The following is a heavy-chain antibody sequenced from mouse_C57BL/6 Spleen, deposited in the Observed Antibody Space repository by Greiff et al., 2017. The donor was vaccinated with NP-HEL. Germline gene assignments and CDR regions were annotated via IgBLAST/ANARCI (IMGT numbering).Heavy chain of an antibody. CDR3: ARFITTVASPFAY. Sequence: QVQLQHPGAELVKPGASVKLSCKASGYTFTSYWMQWVKQRPGQGLEWIGEIDPSDSYTNYNQKFKGKATLTVDTSSSAAYMQLSSLTSEDSAVYYCARFITTVASPFAYWGQGTLVTVSA. CDR1: GYTFTSYW. D-gene: IGHD1-1*01. J-gene: IGHJ3*01. CDR2: IDPSDSYT. V-gene: IGHV1-50*01.